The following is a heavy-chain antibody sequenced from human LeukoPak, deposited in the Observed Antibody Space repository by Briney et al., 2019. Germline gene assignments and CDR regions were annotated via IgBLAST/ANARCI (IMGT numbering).Heavy chain of an antibody. Sequence: PSETLSLTCTVSGGSISSYYWGWIRQPPGKGLEWIGQIYSSGSTYYNPSLESRVTISVEKSKNQFSLNLSSVTAADTAVYYCARVTSYLAFDIFGQGTIVTVSS. D-gene: IGHD3-10*01. J-gene: IGHJ3*02. CDR1: GGSISSYY. V-gene: IGHV4-39*07. CDR3: ARVTSYLAFDI. CDR2: IYSSGST.